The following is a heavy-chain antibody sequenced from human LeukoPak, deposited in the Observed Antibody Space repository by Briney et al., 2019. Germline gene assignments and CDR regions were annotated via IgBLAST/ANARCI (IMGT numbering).Heavy chain of an antibody. V-gene: IGHV4-34*01. D-gene: IGHD1-26*01. CDR2: INHSGST. Sequence: SETLSLTCAVYGGSFSGYYWSWIRQPPGKGLEWIGEINHSGSTNYNPSLKSRVTISVDTSKNQFSLKLSSATAADTVVYYCARHAPSKSFSYYYYYMDVWGKGTTVTISS. CDR3: ARHAPSKSFSYYYYYMDV. J-gene: IGHJ6*03. CDR1: GGSFSGYY.